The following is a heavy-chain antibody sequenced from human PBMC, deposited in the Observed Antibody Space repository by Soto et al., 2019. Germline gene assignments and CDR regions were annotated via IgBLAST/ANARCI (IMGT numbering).Heavy chain of an antibody. V-gene: IGHV1-2*02. CDR3: AKDQGGYMVSGMDV. D-gene: IGHD2-2*02. J-gene: IGHJ6*02. CDR1: GYTFTDYY. Sequence: ASVQVSCKASGYTFTDYYIYWLRQAPGHGLEWMGWINPNSGATNYAHNFQGRVTMTRDTSIRAAYMELSRLSSDDTAVYYCAKDQGGYMVSGMDVWGQGTSVTVSS. CDR2: INPNSGAT.